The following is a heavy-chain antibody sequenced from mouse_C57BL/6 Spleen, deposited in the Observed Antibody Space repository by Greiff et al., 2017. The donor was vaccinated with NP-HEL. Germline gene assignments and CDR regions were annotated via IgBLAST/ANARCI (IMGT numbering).Heavy chain of an antibody. CDR2: IYPGDGDT. CDR3: ARGGSLYYAMDY. V-gene: IGHV1-80*01. J-gene: IGHJ4*01. Sequence: QVQLKESGAELVKPGASVKISCKASGYAFSSYWMNWVKQRPGKGLEWIGQIYPGDGDTNYNGKFKGKATLTADKSSSTAYMQLSSLTSEDSAVYFCARGGSLYYAMDYWGQGTSVTVS. CDR1: GYAFSSYW.